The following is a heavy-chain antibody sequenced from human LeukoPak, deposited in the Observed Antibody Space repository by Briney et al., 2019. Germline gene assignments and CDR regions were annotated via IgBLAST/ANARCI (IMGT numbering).Heavy chain of an antibody. CDR3: AKGYSSGWYYLYYYMDV. J-gene: IGHJ6*03. CDR2: ISGSGGST. CDR1: GSTFSSYA. V-gene: IGHV3-23*01. Sequence: GGSLRLSCAASGSTFSSYAMSWVRQAPGKGLEWVSAISGSGGSTYYADSVKGRFTISRDNSKNTLYLQMNSLRAEDTAVYYCAKGYSSGWYYLYYYMDVWGKGTTVTVSS. D-gene: IGHD6-19*01.